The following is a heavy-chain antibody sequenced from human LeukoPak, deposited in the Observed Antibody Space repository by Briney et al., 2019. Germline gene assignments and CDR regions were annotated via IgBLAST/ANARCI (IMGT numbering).Heavy chain of an antibody. CDR1: GFTLSSYA. CDR3: AKDRSERTTSCSNY. CDR2: ISGSGDKT. Sequence: GGSLRLSCAASGFTLSSYAMDWVRQAPGKGLEWVSTISGSGDKTYYADSVRGRFTISRDNSKNTLYLQMNSLRADDMAVYYCAKDRSERTTSCSNYWGQGTLVTVSS. V-gene: IGHV3-23*01. D-gene: IGHD2-2*01. J-gene: IGHJ4*02.